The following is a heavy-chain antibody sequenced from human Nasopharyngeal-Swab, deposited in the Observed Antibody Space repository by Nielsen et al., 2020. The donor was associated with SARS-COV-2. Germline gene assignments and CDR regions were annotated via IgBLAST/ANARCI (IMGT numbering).Heavy chain of an antibody. V-gene: IGHV3-7*01. CDR1: GFTFSTYW. Sequence: GGSLTLSCAVSGFTFSTYWMSWVCQAPGKGLEWVANINQDGSEQYYVDSVKGRFTISRDNAKTSLYLQMNSLRADDTAVYYCARDLAGSDYWGQGTLVTVSS. CDR2: INQDGSEQ. D-gene: IGHD6-13*01. J-gene: IGHJ4*02. CDR3: ARDLAGSDY.